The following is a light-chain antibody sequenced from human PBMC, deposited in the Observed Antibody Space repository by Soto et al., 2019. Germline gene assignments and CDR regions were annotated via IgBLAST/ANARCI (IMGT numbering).Light chain of an antibody. CDR1: SSDVGGYNY. CDR2: DVT. Sequence: QSVLTQPASVSGSPGQSITISCTGTSSDVGGYNYVCWYKQHPGKAPQLMIYDVTNRPAGVSDRFSGSKSGNKTSLTISGLQAEDEAPDSCSSYTSSSALNVLRTETKVIVL. V-gene: IGLV2-14*01. J-gene: IGLJ1*01. CDR3: SSYTSSSALNV.